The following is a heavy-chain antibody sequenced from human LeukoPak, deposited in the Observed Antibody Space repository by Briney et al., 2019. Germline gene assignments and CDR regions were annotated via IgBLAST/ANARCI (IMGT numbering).Heavy chain of an antibody. CDR3: ARTYYYDSSGSTDDAFDI. CDR1: GGSISSYY. J-gene: IGHJ3*02. V-gene: IGHV4-59*08. Sequence: PSETLSLTCTVSGGSISSYYWSWIRQPPGKGLEWIGYIYYSGSTNYNPSPKSRVTISVDTSQNQSSLKLSSVPAADTAVYYCARTYYYDSSGSTDDAFDIWGQGTVVTVSS. CDR2: IYYSGST. D-gene: IGHD3-22*01.